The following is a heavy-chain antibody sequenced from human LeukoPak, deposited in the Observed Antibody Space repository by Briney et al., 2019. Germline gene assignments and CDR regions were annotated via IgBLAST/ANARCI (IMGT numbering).Heavy chain of an antibody. J-gene: IGHJ3*02. V-gene: IGHV3-48*03. D-gene: IGHD3-10*01. CDR1: GFTFSSYE. Sequence: GGSLRLSCAASGFTFSSYEMNWVRQAPGKGLEWVSYISSSGSTIYYADSVKGRFTISRDNDKNSLYLQMNSLRAEDTAVYYCARATYQGESDAFDIWGQGTMVTVSS. CDR2: ISSSGSTI. CDR3: ARATYQGESDAFDI.